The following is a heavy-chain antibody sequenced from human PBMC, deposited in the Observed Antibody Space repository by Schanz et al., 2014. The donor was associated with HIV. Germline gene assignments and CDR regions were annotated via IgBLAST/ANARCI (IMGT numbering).Heavy chain of an antibody. J-gene: IGHJ6*02. CDR1: GYIFTSNG. V-gene: IGHV1-18*01. CDR3: ARMGVTIFGGGMDV. D-gene: IGHD3-3*01. Sequence: QVQLVQSGAEVKKPGASVRVSCKTSGYIFTSNGISWVRQAPGQGLEWMGWISTSNGNTNYAQKFQGRVTMTTDTSTSTAYMELSSLISEDTAVYYCARMGVTIFGGGMDVWGQGTTVTVSS. CDR2: ISTSNGNT.